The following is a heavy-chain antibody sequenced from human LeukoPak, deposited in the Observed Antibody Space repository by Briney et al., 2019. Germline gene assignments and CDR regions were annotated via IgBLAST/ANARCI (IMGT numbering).Heavy chain of an antibody. V-gene: IGHV3-20*04. CDR3: AREIYSGSYNFDY. Sequence: GGSLRLSCAASGFTFDDYGMSWVRQAPGKGLEWVSGINWNGGSTGYADSVKGRFTISRDNSKNTLYLQMNSLRAEDTAVYYCAREIYSGSYNFDYWGQGTLVTVSS. CDR1: GFTFDDYG. CDR2: INWNGGST. J-gene: IGHJ4*02. D-gene: IGHD1-26*01.